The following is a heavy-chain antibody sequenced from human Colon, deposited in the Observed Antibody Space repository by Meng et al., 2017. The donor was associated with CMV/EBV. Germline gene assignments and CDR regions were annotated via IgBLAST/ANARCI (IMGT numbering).Heavy chain of an antibody. Sequence: GESLKIPCEASGFSVSVLYMNWVRQAPGKGLEWVSVMYSGGTTIYLDSVKGRFYFSRDTSKNTVDLQMNFLRVEDTAVYYCARGGPFMNDAIDIWGQGTLVTVSS. D-gene: IGHD3-16*01. CDR2: MYSGGTT. CDR3: ARGGPFMNDAIDI. CDR1: GFSVSVLY. J-gene: IGHJ3*02. V-gene: IGHV3-53*01.